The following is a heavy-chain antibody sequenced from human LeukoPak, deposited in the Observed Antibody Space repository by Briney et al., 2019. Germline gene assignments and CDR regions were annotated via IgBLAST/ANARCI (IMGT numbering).Heavy chain of an antibody. CDR2: ISGSGCTT. Sequence: GGSLRLSCAASGFTFSSYAMSWVRQATGKGLEWVSAISGSGCTTYYADAVKGRLTISRDNSKNPLYLQMNSLRAEDTAVYYCAKITQEGYSSSRYSYYYYMDVWGKGTTVTVSS. V-gene: IGHV3-23*01. J-gene: IGHJ6*03. CDR3: AKITQEGYSSSRYSYYYYMDV. CDR1: GFTFSSYA. D-gene: IGHD6-13*01.